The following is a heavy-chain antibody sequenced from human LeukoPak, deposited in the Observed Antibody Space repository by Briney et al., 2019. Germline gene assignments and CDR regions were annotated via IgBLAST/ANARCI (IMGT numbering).Heavy chain of an antibody. D-gene: IGHD2-21*02. J-gene: IGHJ4*02. CDR1: GFTFSSYA. CDR3: AKSLGDIVVVTAIH. V-gene: IGHV3-23*01. Sequence: GGSLRLSCAASGFTFSSYAMSWVRQAPGKGLEWVSAISGSGAGTYYADSVKGRFTISRDNSKNTVYLQMNSLRAEDTGVYYCAKSLGDIVVVTAIHWGQGTLVTVSS. CDR2: ISGSGAGT.